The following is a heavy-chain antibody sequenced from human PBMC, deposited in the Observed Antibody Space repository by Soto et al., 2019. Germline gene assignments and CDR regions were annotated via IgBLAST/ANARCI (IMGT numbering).Heavy chain of an antibody. V-gene: IGHV4-39*01. Sequence: QLQLQESGPGLVKPSETLSLTCTVSGGSISSSSYYWGWIRQPPGKGLEWIGSIYYSGSTYYNPSLKSRITTSVDTSKNQFSLKLSSVTAADTAVYYCASGNYYDSSGYYYEMFDYWGQGTLVTVSS. CDR3: ASGNYYDSSGYYYEMFDY. CDR2: IYYSGST. J-gene: IGHJ4*02. CDR1: GGSISSSSYY. D-gene: IGHD3-22*01.